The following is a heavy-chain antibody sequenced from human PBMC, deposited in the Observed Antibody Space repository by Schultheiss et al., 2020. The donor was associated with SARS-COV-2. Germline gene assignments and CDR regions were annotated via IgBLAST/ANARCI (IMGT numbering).Heavy chain of an antibody. D-gene: IGHD4-17*01. CDR1: GFTFSSYW. Sequence: GGSLRLSCAASGFTFSSYWMHWVRQAPGKGLEWVSHILSSGSYTNYADSVKGRFTISRDNAKNSLYLQMNSLRAEDTAVYYCARDHPFRAVTIDYYYGMDVWGQGTTVTVSS. CDR2: ILSSGSYT. J-gene: IGHJ6*02. CDR3: ARDHPFRAVTIDYYYGMDV. V-gene: IGHV3-21*05.